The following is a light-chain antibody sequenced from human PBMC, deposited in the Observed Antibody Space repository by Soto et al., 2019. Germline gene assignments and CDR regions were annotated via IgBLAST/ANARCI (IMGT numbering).Light chain of an antibody. CDR1: QSVSSY. V-gene: IGKV3-11*01. J-gene: IGKJ5*01. CDR2: DAS. CDR3: QQRSNWPPSIT. Sequence: EIVLAQSPATLSLSPGERATLSCRASQSVSSYLAWYQQNPGQAPRLLIYDASNRATGIPARFSGSGSGTDFPLNISSLEPEDFAVYYCQQRSNWPPSITFGQGTRLEIK.